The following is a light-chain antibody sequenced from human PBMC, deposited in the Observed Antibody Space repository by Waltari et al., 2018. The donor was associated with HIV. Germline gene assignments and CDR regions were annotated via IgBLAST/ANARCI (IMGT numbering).Light chain of an antibody. CDR1: QSISSN. Sequence: EIVMTQSPATLSVSPGQRATVSCWASQSISSNLAWYQQRPGQAPRLLVDDASTRVAGIPARFRASGFATEFTLTLSSLQSEGSAVYYCQQYNDWLSWTFGQGTKVEMK. V-gene: IGKV3-15*01. J-gene: IGKJ1*01. CDR2: DAS. CDR3: QQYNDWLSWT.